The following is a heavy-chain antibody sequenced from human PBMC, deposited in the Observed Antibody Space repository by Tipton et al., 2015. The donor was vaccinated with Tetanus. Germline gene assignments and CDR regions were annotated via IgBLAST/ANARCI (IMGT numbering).Heavy chain of an antibody. J-gene: IGHJ6*02. CDR1: GYSFTSYW. CDR3: ARHNPDSSGYYYYYGMDV. D-gene: IGHD3-22*01. CDR2: IYPGDSDT. Sequence: QLVQSGAEVKKPGESLKISCKGSGYSFTSYWIGWVRQMPGKGLEWMGIIYPGDSDTRYSPSFQGQVTISADKSISTAYLQWSSLKASDTAMYYCARHNPDSSGYYYYYGMDVWGQGTTVTVSS. V-gene: IGHV5-51*01.